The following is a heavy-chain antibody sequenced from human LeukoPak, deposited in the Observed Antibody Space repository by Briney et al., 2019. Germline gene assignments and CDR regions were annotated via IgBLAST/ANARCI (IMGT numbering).Heavy chain of an antibody. Sequence: GGSLRLSCAASGFTFSSYAMSWVRQAPGKGLEWVSAISGSGGSTYYADSVKGRFTISRDNSKNTLYLQMNSLRAEDTAVYYCAKGGYSGYDWTLDYWGQGTLVTVSS. CDR2: ISGSGGST. V-gene: IGHV3-23*01. CDR1: GFTFSSYA. J-gene: IGHJ4*02. D-gene: IGHD5-12*01. CDR3: AKGGYSGYDWTLDY.